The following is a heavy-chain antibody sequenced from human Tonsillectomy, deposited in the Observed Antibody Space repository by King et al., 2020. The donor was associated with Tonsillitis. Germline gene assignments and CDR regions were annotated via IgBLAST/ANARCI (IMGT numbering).Heavy chain of an antibody. Sequence: VQLVESGGGLVKPGGSLRLSCAASGFTFSNAWMSWVRQAPGKGLEWVGRIKSKTDGGTTDYAAPVKGRFTIPRDDSKNTLYLQMNSLKTEDTAVYYCTTEPHNVITMVRGYYYYMDVWGKGTTVTVSS. D-gene: IGHD3-10*01. J-gene: IGHJ6*03. CDR1: GFTFSNAW. CDR2: IKSKTDGGTT. CDR3: TTEPHNVITMVRGYYYYMDV. V-gene: IGHV3-15*01.